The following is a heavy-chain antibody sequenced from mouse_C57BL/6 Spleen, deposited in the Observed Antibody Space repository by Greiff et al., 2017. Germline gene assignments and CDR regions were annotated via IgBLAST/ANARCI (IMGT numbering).Heavy chain of an antibody. CDR3: ARRDTTVVAPSYWYFDV. J-gene: IGHJ1*03. D-gene: IGHD1-1*01. V-gene: IGHV1-19*01. CDR2: INPYNGGT. Sequence: EVQLQQSGPVLVTPGASVKMSCKASGYTFTDYYMNWVKQSHGKSLEWIGVINPYNGGTSYNQQFKGNATLTVDKSSSTAYMELNSLTSEDSAVYYCARRDTTVVAPSYWYFDVWGTGTTVTVSS. CDR1: GYTFTDYY.